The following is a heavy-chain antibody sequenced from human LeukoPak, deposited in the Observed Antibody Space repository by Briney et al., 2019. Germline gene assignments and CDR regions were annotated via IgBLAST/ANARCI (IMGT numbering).Heavy chain of an antibody. D-gene: IGHD4-17*01. CDR2: IGGSGTYI. V-gene: IGHV3-21*01. CDR3: ARDDYGDYGLIDY. CDR1: GFTFSDYS. J-gene: IGHJ4*02. Sequence: KAGGSLRLSCAASGFTFSDYSMTWVRQAPGKGREWVSCIGGSGTYIYYADSVKGRFTISRDHAKNSLYLQMNSLRDEDTAVYYCARDDYGDYGLIDYWGQGTLVTVSS.